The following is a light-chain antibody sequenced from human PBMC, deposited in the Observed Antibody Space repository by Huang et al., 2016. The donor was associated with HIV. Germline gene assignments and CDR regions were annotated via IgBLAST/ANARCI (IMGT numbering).Light chain of an antibody. J-gene: IGKJ2*01. CDR3: QQYNNWPYT. Sequence: DTVMTQTPATLSGSPGARAALSCRASQSVGSKLAWFQQTPGQAPRLLIHGASTRATGSPARFSGSGSGTEFTLTISSLQSEDFAVYYCQQYNNWPYTFGQGTKLEIK. V-gene: IGKV3-15*01. CDR2: GAS. CDR1: QSVGSK.